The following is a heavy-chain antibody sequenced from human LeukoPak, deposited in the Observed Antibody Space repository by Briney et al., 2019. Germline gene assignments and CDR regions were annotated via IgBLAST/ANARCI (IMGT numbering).Heavy chain of an antibody. Sequence: GGSLRLSCAASGFTFSSYEMNWVRQAPGKGLEWVSSISSSSSYIYYADSVKGRFTISRDNAKNSLYLQMNSLRAEDTAVYYCAKDYKRRIMDVWGKGTTVTVSS. CDR1: GFTFSSYE. V-gene: IGHV3-21*04. CDR2: ISSSSSYI. J-gene: IGHJ6*03. CDR3: AKDYKRRIMDV. D-gene: IGHD1-1*01.